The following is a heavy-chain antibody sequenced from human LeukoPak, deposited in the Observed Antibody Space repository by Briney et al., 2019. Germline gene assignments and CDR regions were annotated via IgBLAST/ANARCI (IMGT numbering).Heavy chain of an antibody. D-gene: IGHD1-26*01. CDR3: ALGAYSGSYPSGLDY. J-gene: IGHJ4*02. V-gene: IGHV1-69*11. CDR1: GGTFSSYA. Sequence: ASVKVSCKASGGTFSSYAISWVRQAPGQGLEWMGRIIPILGTANYAQKFQGRVTITTDESTSTAYMELSSLGSEDTAVYYCALGAYSGSYPSGLDYWGQGTLVTVSS. CDR2: IIPILGTA.